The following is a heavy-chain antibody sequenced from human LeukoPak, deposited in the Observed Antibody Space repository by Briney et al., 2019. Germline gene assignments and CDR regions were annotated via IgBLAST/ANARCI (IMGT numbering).Heavy chain of an antibody. V-gene: IGHV1-69*13. CDR3: ARGLHGDYGYFDY. Sequence: PVKVSCKASGGTFSSYAISWVRQAPGQGLEWMGGVIPMFATANYAPKFQDRVTITADESTSTAYMELRSLRSEDTAVYHCARGLHGDYGYFDYWGQGTLVTVSS. J-gene: IGHJ4*02. CDR1: GGTFSSYA. D-gene: IGHD4-17*01. CDR2: VIPMFATA.